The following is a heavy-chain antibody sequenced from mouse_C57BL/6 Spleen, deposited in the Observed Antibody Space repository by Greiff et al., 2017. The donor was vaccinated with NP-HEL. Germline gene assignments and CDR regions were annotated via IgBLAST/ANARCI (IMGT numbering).Heavy chain of an antibody. J-gene: IGHJ2*01. Sequence: QVHVKQPGAELVRPGSSVKLSCKASGYTFTSYWMHWVKQRPIQGLEWIGNIDPSDSDTHYNQKFKDKATLTVDKSSSTAYMQLSSLTSEDSAVYYCAREGNWYLDDWGKGTTLTVSS. CDR3: AREGNWYLDD. V-gene: IGHV1-52*01. D-gene: IGHD4-1*01. CDR1: GYTFTSYW. CDR2: IDPSDSDT.